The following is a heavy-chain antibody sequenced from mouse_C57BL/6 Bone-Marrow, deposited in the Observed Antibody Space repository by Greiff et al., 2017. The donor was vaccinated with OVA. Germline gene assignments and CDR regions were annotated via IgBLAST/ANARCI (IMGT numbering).Heavy chain of an antibody. CDR2: IHPNSGST. D-gene: IGHD1-2*01. J-gene: IGHJ3*01. CDR1: GYTFTSYW. CDR3: AREVRLAWFAY. V-gene: IGHV1-64*01. Sequence: QVQLQQPGAELVKPGASVKLSCKASGYTFTSYWMHWVKQRPGQGLEWIGMIHPNSGSTNYNEKFKSKATLTVDKSSSTAYMQRSSLTSEDSAVYYCAREVRLAWFAYWGQGTLVTVSA.